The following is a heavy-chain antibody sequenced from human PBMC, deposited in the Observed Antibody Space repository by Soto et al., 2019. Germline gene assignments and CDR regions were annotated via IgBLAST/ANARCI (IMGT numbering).Heavy chain of an antibody. CDR3: AKDRGISSGWCWYFDL. CDR2: ISGSGGST. V-gene: IGHV3-23*01. D-gene: IGHD6-19*01. J-gene: IGHJ2*01. Sequence: EVQLLESGGGLVQPGGSLRLSCAASGFTFSSYAMSWVRQAPGKGLEWVSAISGSGGSTYYADSVKGRFTISRDNSKNTLYLQMNSLRAEDTAVYYCAKDRGISSGWCWYFDLWGRGTLVTVSS. CDR1: GFTFSSYA.